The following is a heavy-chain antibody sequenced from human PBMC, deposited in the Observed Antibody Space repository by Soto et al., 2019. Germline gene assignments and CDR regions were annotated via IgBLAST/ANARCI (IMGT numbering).Heavy chain of an antibody. CDR1: GDSVSSNIAA. CDR2: TYYRSKWYN. CDR3: PRDLRAVAGGMDV. J-gene: IGHJ6*02. V-gene: IGHV6-1*01. Sequence: SQTLSLTCAISGDSVSSNIAAWNWIRQSQSRGLEWLGRTYYRSKWYNDYAVSVKSRITINPDTYKNQFYLQLNSVTPEDTAVYYCPRDLRAVAGGMDVWGQGTTVPVYS. D-gene: IGHD6-19*01.